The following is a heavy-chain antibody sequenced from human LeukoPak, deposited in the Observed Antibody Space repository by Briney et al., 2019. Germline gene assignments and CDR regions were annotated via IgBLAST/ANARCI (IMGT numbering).Heavy chain of an antibody. Sequence: GGSLRLSCAASGFSFSGSAMHWVRQTSGKGLEWVGRIRSKANSYATVYAASVKGRFTISRDDSKNTAYLQMNSLKTEDTAVYYCTRTSDIMTGYTPREAYYYYYHMDVWGKGTTVTISS. J-gene: IGHJ6*03. V-gene: IGHV3-73*01. D-gene: IGHD3-9*01. CDR2: IRSKANSYAT. CDR3: TRTSDIMTGYTPREAYYYYYHMDV. CDR1: GFSFSGSA.